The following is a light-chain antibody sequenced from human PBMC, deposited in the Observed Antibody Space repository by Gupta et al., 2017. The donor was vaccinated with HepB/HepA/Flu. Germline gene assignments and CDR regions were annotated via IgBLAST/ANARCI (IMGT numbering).Light chain of an antibody. Sequence: QSALTPPAPVSGSPGQSITISCTGTSSDVGGYNYVSWYQQHPGKAPKLMIYDVSNRPSGVSNRFSGSKSGNTASLTISGLQAEDEADYYCSSYTSSSTRVFGTGTKVTVL. J-gene: IGLJ1*01. CDR3: SSYTSSSTRV. CDR1: SSDVGGYNY. CDR2: DVS. V-gene: IGLV2-14*01.